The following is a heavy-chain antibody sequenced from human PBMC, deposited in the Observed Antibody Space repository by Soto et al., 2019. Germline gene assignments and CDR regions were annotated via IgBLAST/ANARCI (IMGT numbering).Heavy chain of an antibody. V-gene: IGHV1-3*01. CDR1: GYTFTDSA. CDR3: ARDTGYTFGSLNY. J-gene: IGHJ4*02. D-gene: IGHD5-18*01. Sequence: HVELVQSGADVKKPGASVTISCKASGYTFTDSALHWVRQAPGQRLEWMGWMNAGVGNTLYSQKFQGSITITRDTSASTAYMELNSLKSEDTAIYYCARDTGYTFGSLNYWGPGTLVTVSS. CDR2: MNAGVGNT.